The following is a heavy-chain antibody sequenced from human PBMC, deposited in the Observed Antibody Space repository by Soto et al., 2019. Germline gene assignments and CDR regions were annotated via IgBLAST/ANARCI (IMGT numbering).Heavy chain of an antibody. V-gene: IGHV4-28*01. D-gene: IGHD1-26*01. Sequence: SVTLPLPCAVPAYSISSSNWCAWIRQPAGKGLEWIGYIDNSGTTYYNPVRKSRVTMSVDTSKNQFSLKLTSMTALDTAVYYWARREIQRPIDYWGQGTLVTVAS. CDR1: AYSISSSNW. CDR2: IDNSGTT. J-gene: IGHJ4*02. CDR3: ARREIQRPIDY.